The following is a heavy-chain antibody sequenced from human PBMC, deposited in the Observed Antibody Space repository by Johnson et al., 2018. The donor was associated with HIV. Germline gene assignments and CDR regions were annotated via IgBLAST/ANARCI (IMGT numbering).Heavy chain of an antibody. D-gene: IGHD3-22*01. V-gene: IGHV3-30*14. CDR1: GFTFSSYA. Sequence: VQLVESGGGVVQPGRSLRLSCAASGFTFSSYAMHWVRQAPGKGLEWVAVISYDGSNKYYADSVKGRFTISRDNSKNTLYLQMNSLRAENTAVYFCARDAPNFFDSSGVRDDAFDIWGPGTMVTVSS. CDR3: ARDAPNFFDSSGVRDDAFDI. CDR2: ISYDGSNK. J-gene: IGHJ3*02.